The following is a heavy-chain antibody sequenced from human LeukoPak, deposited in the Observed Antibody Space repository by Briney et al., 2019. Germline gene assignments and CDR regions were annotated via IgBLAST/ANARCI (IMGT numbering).Heavy chain of an antibody. CDR2: IYSGGST. D-gene: IGHD3-22*01. J-gene: IGHJ4*02. CDR3: ARSTYYSGSGDYYFPHFDY. CDR1: GFTVSSNY. V-gene: IGHV3-66*01. Sequence: GGSLRLSCAASGFTVSSNYMSWVRQAPGKGLEWVSVIYSGGSTYYGDSVKGRFTISRDNSKNTLYLQMNSLRAEDTAVYYCARSTYYSGSGDYYFPHFDYWGQGTLVTVSS.